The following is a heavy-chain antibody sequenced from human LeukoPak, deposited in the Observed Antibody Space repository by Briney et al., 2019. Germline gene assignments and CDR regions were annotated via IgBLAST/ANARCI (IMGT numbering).Heavy chain of an antibody. V-gene: IGHV1-69*06. J-gene: IGHJ6*04. CDR3: ARLGDPIVVVPAASTLSYYYYYGMDV. D-gene: IGHD2-2*01. Sequence: SVKVSCKASGGTFSSYAISWVRQAPGQGLEWMGGIIPIFGTANYAQKFQGRVTITADKSTSTAYMGLSSLRSEDTAVYYCARLGDPIVVVPAASTLSYYYYYGMDVWGKGTTVTVSS. CDR2: IIPIFGTA. CDR1: GGTFSSYA.